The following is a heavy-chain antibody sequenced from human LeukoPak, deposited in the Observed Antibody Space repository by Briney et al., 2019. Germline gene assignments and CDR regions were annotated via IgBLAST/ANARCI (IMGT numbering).Heavy chain of an antibody. CDR3: ARGRGELLWFGELLLNWFDP. V-gene: IGHV1-8*01. CDR1: GYTFTSYD. Sequence: GASVKVSCKASGYTFTSYDINWVRQATGQGLEWMGWMNPNRGNTGYAQKFQGRVTMTRNTSISTAYMELSSLRSEDTAVYYCARGRGELLWFGELLLNWFDPWGQGTLVTVSS. J-gene: IGHJ5*02. D-gene: IGHD3-10*01. CDR2: MNPNRGNT.